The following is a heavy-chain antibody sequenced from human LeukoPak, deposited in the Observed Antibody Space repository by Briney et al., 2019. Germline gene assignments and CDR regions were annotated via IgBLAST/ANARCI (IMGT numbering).Heavy chain of an antibody. CDR3: ARGGEYSSSRPKGGYHYYYLDV. D-gene: IGHD6-6*01. J-gene: IGHJ6*03. CDR2: INPNSAGT. Sequence: ASVKVSCKTSGYSFTDYYIHWVRQAPGQGLEWMAWINPNSAGTNFAPKFQGRVTMTRDTSLSTAYMELTRLTSDDTAVYYCARGGEYSSSRPKGGYHYYYLDVWGKGTTVTVSS. CDR1: GYSFTDYY. V-gene: IGHV1-2*02.